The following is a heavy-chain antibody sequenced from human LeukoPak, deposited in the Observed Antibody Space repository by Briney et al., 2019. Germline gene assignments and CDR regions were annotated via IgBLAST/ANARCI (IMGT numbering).Heavy chain of an antibody. Sequence: GGSLRLSCSASGFTFNSYPVHWVRQAPGKGLEYVSGICRNGGSTYYADSVKGRFNISRDNSKNTLYLQMSSLRAEDTAVYYCVKESGFMVAPNSAFDIWGQGTMVNVSS. D-gene: IGHD4/OR15-4a*01. CDR2: ICRNGGST. V-gene: IGHV3-64D*06. CDR1: GFTFNSYP. J-gene: IGHJ3*02. CDR3: VKESGFMVAPNSAFDI.